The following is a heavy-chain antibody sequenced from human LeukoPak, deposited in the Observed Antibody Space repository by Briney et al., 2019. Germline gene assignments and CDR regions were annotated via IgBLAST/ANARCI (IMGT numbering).Heavy chain of an antibody. CDR3: ASSTSGYYLKHYYFYRDV. J-gene: IGHJ6*03. CDR2: IYYSGTT. CDR1: GASISSYF. V-gene: IGHV4-59*01. D-gene: IGHD3-22*01. Sequence: SETLSLTCSVSGASISSYFWSWIRQPPGKGLEWIGYIYYSGTTNYNPSFKSRIAISLDTSKKQFSLRMRSVTAADTAVYYGASSTSGYYLKHYYFYRDVWVKGTTVTVSS.